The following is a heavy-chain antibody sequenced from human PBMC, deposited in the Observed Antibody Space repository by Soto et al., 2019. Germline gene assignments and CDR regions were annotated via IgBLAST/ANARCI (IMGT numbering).Heavy chain of an antibody. Sequence: GGSLRLSCAASGFTFTRYSMNWVRQAPGKGLEWVSSISSTTTYIYYGDSMKGRFTISRDNAKNSLYLEMNSLKAEETAVYYFAREPEAPTSTFDYGGQGPLATFSS. CDR1: GFTFTRYS. CDR2: ISSTTTYI. D-gene: IGHD3-16*01. CDR3: AREPEAPTSTFDY. J-gene: IGHJ4*02. V-gene: IGHV3-21*06.